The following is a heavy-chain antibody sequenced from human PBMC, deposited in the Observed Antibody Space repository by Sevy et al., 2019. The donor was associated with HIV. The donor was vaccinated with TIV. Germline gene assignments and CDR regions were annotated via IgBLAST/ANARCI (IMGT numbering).Heavy chain of an antibody. CDR1: GFTFSSYG. CDR2: IRYDGSNK. CDR3: AKDLVGYYGSGTYYYYYYGMDV. D-gene: IGHD3-10*01. Sequence: GGSLRLSCAASGFTFSSYGMHWVRQAPGKGLEWVAFIRYDGSNKNNADSVKGRFTISRDNSKNTLYLQMNSLRAGETAVYYCAKDLVGYYGSGTYYYYYYGMDVWGQGTTVTVSS. V-gene: IGHV3-30*02. J-gene: IGHJ6*02.